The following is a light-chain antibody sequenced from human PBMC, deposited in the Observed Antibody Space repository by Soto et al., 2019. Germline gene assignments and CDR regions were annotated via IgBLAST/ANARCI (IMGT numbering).Light chain of an antibody. CDR1: QSVSSN. CDR3: QEYNTWPWT. J-gene: IGKJ1*01. V-gene: IGKV3-15*01. Sequence: EIVMTKSPATLSVSQGERATLSCRASQSVSSNLAWYQQKLGQAPRVLIYGASTRATGIPARFTGSGSGTEFILTITSLQSEDSAVYYCQEYNTWPWTFGQGTKVDIK. CDR2: GAS.